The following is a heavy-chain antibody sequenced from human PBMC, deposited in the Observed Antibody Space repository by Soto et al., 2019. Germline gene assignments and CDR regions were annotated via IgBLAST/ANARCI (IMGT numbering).Heavy chain of an antibody. J-gene: IGHJ4*02. CDR1: GFTFSSYA. CDR2: ISGSGGST. CDR3: AKDLTGYCSSTSCYY. Sequence: GGSLRLSCAASGFTFSSYAMSWVRQAPGKGLEWVSAISGSGGSTYYADSVKGRFTISRDNSKNTLYLQMNSLRAEDTAVYYCAKDLTGYCSSTSCYYWGQGTLVTVSS. V-gene: IGHV3-23*01. D-gene: IGHD2-2*01.